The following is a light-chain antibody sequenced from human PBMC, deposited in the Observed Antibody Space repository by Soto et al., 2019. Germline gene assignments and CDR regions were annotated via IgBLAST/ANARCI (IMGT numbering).Light chain of an antibody. CDR3: KQYHNWCRT. Sequence: IVMTQSPATLSVSPGEITTLSCRSSQSVNNNLAWYQQKPDQAPRLLIFGASTMHTGIPNRFSGCGSGTDFNLTIRSLQSQDFAVYYCKQYHNWCRTFGNQTKLHIK. V-gene: IGKV3-15*01. CDR2: GAS. J-gene: IGKJ2*01. CDR1: QSVNNN.